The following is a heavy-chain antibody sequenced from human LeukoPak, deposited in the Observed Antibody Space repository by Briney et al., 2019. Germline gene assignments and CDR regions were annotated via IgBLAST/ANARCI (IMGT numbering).Heavy chain of an antibody. Sequence: SQTLSLTCTVSGGSISSGGHYWSWLRHHPGKGLEWIVYISYTATTYSNPSLKSRLTISIDTSENQFSLRVSSVTAADTAVYYCARHVGNSGSGSYLTYFDYWGQGTLVTVSS. CDR1: GGSISSGGHY. CDR3: ARHVGNSGSGSYLTYFDY. J-gene: IGHJ4*02. CDR2: ISYTATT. D-gene: IGHD3-10*01. V-gene: IGHV4-31*03.